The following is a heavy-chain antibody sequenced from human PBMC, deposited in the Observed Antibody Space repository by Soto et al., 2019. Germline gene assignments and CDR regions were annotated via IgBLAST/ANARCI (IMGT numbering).Heavy chain of an antibody. CDR2: ITWNSRVL. J-gene: IGHJ4*02. Sequence: PGGSVRLYCVGTGVNFDVFAMHWVRQAPGKGLEWVSGITWNSRVLAYADSVKGRFTTSRDNARNSLYLQMDSLRDEDTALYYCAKGRYDFWSPYYFDSWRQGTLVTVSS. D-gene: IGHD3-3*01. CDR1: GVNFDVFA. CDR3: AKGRYDFWSPYYFDS. V-gene: IGHV3-9*01.